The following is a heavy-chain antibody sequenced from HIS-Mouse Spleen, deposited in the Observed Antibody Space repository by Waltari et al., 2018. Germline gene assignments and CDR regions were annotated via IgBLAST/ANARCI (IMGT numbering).Heavy chain of an antibody. V-gene: IGHV4-34*01. CDR3: AREIVPAAIDR. CDR1: GGSFSGYY. CDR2: IHHSRSP. J-gene: IGHJ4*02. D-gene: IGHD2-2*02. Sequence: QVQLQQWGAGLLKPSETLSLTCAVYGGSFSGYYWSWTRQPPGKGLEWMGEIHHSRSPNYNPSLKSRVTISVHTSKNQFSLKLSSVTAADTAVYYCAREIVPAAIDRWGQGTLVTVSS.